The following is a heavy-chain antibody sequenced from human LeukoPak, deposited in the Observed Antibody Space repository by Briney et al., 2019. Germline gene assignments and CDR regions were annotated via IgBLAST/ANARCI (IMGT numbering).Heavy chain of an antibody. Sequence: GGSLRLSCAASGFTFSSYGMHWVHQAPGKGLEWVAVIWYDGSNKYYADSVKGRFTISRDNSKNTLYLQMNSLRAEDTAVYYCARDLDSYGPRGPDYWGQGTLVTVSS. J-gene: IGHJ4*02. CDR1: GFTFSSYG. CDR3: ARDLDSYGPRGPDY. D-gene: IGHD5-18*01. CDR2: IWYDGSNK. V-gene: IGHV3-33*01.